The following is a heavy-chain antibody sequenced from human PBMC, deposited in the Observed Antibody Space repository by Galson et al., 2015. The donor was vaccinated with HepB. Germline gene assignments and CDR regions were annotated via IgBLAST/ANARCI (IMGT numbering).Heavy chain of an antibody. D-gene: IGHD1-26*01. Sequence: SLRLSCAASGFTFSSYAMSWVRQAPGKGLEWVSAISGSGGSTYYADSVKGRFTISRDNSKNTLYLQMNSLRAEDTAVYYCARQMYSGSYRDAFDIGGQGTMVTVSS. CDR3: ARQMYSGSYRDAFDI. CDR1: GFTFSSYA. V-gene: IGHV3-23*01. J-gene: IGHJ3*02. CDR2: ISGSGGST.